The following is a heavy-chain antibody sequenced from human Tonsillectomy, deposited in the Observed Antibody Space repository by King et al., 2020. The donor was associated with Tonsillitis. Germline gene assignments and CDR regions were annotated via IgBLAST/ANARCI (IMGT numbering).Heavy chain of an antibody. J-gene: IGHJ4*02. CDR2: IIPSVNTR. Sequence: VQLVQSGAEVKKPGSSVRVSCKVSGGSYRGFAIAWVRQAPGQGLEWMGGIIPSVNTRNLEQKFRARVAFNADESTSTAYMDLSSLRPGDSAVYYCVRDMAYFDLWGQGTPVTVSS. V-gene: IGHV1-69*01. D-gene: IGHD3-10*01. CDR1: GGSYRGFA. CDR3: VRDMAYFDL.